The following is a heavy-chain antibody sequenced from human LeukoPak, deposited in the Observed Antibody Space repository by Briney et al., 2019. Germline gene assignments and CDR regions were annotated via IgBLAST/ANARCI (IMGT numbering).Heavy chain of an antibody. CDR2: IYYSGST. CDR1: GGSISSHY. J-gene: IGHJ4*02. V-gene: IGHV4-59*11. CDR3: ARYSSGWYALS. Sequence: PSETLSLTCTVSGGSISSHYWSWIRQPPGKGLEWIGYIYYSGSTNYNPSLKSRVTISVDTSKNQFSLKLSSVTAADTAVYYCARYSSGWYALSWGQGTLVTVSS. D-gene: IGHD6-19*01.